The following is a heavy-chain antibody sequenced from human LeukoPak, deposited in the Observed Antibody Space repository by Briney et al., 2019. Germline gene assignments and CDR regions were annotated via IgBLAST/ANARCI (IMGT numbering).Heavy chain of an antibody. CDR2: ISSSGSTI. D-gene: IGHD1-26*01. CDR3: ARDLGDGSYREFDY. CDR1: GFTFSDYY. Sequence: GGSLRLSCAASGFTFSDYYMSWIRQAPGKGMEWVSYISSSGSTIYYADSVKGRFTISRDNAKNSLYLQMNSLRAEDTAVYYCARDLGDGSYREFDYWGQGTLVTVSS. J-gene: IGHJ4*02. V-gene: IGHV3-11*01.